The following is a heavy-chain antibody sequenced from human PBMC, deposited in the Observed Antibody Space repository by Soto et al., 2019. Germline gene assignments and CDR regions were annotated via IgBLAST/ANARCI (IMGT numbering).Heavy chain of an antibody. CDR3: ARDIDNRDYYYGLDV. Sequence: PWWSLRLSCLASVFVFKNYEMNWFRQAPGKGLEWISYISNSGNTIYVADSMRGRFTISRDNAKNSLFLQMNSLRADDTAVYYCARDIDNRDYYYGLDVWGQGTTVTVSS. D-gene: IGHD1-20*01. CDR2: ISNSGNTI. J-gene: IGHJ6*02. CDR1: VFVFKNYE. V-gene: IGHV3-48*03.